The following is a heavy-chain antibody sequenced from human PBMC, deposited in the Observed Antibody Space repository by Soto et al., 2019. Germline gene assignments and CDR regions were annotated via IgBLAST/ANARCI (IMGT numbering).Heavy chain of an antibody. CDR1: GASISGGDYY. Sequence: QVQLQESGPGLVKPSQTLSLTCTVSGASISGGDYYWTWICQPPGKGLEWIGSIYYTGNTYSNPSLESRLSISVDPSNNQFALRLTSVTAPDTAIYYCARATYDSSTYYLDYWGHGTLVTVSS. D-gene: IGHD3-22*01. CDR2: IYYTGNT. J-gene: IGHJ4*01. CDR3: ARATYDSSTYYLDY. V-gene: IGHV4-30-4*01.